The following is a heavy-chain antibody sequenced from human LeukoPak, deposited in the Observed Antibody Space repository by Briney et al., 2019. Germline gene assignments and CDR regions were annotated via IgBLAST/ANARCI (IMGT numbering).Heavy chain of an antibody. CDR1: GFTLSSYA. J-gene: IGHJ4*02. V-gene: IGHV3-64*01. Sequence: GGSLRLSCAASGFTLSSYAMHWVRQAPGKGQEYVSTININGDTTYYANSVKGRFTISRDNSKNTLYLQMGSLRGEDMAVYYCARVTSRSSGCVGFWGQGTRVTVSS. CDR2: ININGDTT. D-gene: IGHD6-19*01. CDR3: ARVTSRSSGCVGF.